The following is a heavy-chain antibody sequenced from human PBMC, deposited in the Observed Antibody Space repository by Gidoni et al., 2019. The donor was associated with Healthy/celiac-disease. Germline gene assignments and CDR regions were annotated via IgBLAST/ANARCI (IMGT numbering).Heavy chain of an antibody. CDR1: GFPSISYE. CDR3: AREDRHSSSWNYYYYGMDV. D-gene: IGHD6-13*01. J-gene: IGHJ6*02. CDR2: ISSSGSTI. V-gene: IGHV3-48*03. Sequence: EVKLVESGGGLVQPGGSLSLPCAASGFPSISYEMNWVRQAPGKGMGWVSYISSSGSTIYYADAVKGRFTISRDNAKNSLYLQMNSLRAEDTAVDYCAREDRHSSSWNYYYYGMDVWGQGTTVTVSS.